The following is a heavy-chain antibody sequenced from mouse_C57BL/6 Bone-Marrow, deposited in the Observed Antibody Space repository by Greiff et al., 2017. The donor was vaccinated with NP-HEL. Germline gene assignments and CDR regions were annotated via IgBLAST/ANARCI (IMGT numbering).Heavy chain of an antibody. Sequence: EVKVVESGGGLVQSGRSLRLSCATSGFTFSDFYMEWVRQAPGKGLEWIAASRNKANDYTTEYSASVKGRFIVSRDTSQSILYLQMNALRAEDTAIYYCARSTTVVATRAMDDWGQGTSVTVSS. D-gene: IGHD1-1*01. J-gene: IGHJ4*01. CDR1: GFTFSDFY. CDR3: ARSTTVVATRAMDD. CDR2: SRNKANDYTT. V-gene: IGHV7-1*01.